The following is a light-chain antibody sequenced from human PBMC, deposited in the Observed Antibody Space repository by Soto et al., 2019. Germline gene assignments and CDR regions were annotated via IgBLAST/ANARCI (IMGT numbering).Light chain of an antibody. V-gene: IGKV3-15*01. CDR3: QQYHSLPPLT. CDR1: QRVNTN. Sequence: EIVMTQSPAPLSVSPGEIATLSCRASQRVNTNLAWYQQKPDQAPRLLIYGASTRSTGVPARFSSSGSGTEFTLTIISLLYEDFAVYYCQQYHSLPPLTFGGGTKVEIK. CDR2: GAS. J-gene: IGKJ4*01.